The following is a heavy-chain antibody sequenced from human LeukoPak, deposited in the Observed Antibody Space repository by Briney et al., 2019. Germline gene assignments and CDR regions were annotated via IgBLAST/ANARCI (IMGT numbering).Heavy chain of an antibody. CDR2: ISSSGSTI. J-gene: IGHJ3*02. D-gene: IGHD1-1*01. CDR3: ARDDKLERPDAFDI. V-gene: IGHV3-48*03. CDR1: GFTFSSYE. Sequence: GGSLRLSCAASGFTFSSYEMNWVRQAPGKGLEWVSYISSSGSTIYYADSVKGRFTISRDNAKNSLYLQMNSLRAEDTAVYYCARDDKLERPDAFDIWGQGTMVTVSS.